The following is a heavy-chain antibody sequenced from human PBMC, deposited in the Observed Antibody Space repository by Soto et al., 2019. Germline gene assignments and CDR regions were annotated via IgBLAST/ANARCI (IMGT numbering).Heavy chain of an antibody. Sequence: GGSLRLSCAASGFTFSDYYMSWIRQAPGKGLEWVSYISSSGSTIYYADSVKGRFTISRDNAKNPLYLQMNSLRAEDTAVYYCARDNPDWGSYRYTFDYWGQGTLVTVSS. CDR1: GFTFSDYY. CDR3: ARDNPDWGSYRYTFDY. J-gene: IGHJ4*02. CDR2: ISSSGSTI. V-gene: IGHV3-11*01. D-gene: IGHD3-16*02.